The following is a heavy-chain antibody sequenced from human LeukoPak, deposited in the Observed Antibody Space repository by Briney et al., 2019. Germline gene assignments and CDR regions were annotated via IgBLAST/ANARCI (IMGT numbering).Heavy chain of an antibody. CDR3: ARLEYYYDSSGS. V-gene: IGHV4-34*01. Sequence: SETLSLTCAVYGGSFSGYYWSWIRQPPGKGLEWIGEINHSGSTNYNPSLKSRVTISVDASKNQFSLKLSSVTAADTAVYYCARLEYYYDSSGSWGQGTLVTVSS. J-gene: IGHJ5*02. CDR2: INHSGST. CDR1: GGSFSGYY. D-gene: IGHD3-22*01.